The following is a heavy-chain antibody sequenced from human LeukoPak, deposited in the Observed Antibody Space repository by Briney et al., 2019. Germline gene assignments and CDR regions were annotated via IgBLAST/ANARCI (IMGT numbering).Heavy chain of an antibody. J-gene: IGHJ5*02. CDR1: GYTFTSYG. CDR2: MNPNSGNR. V-gene: IGHV1-8*03. D-gene: IGHD6-13*01. Sequence: ASVKVSCKASGYTFTSYGINWVRQATGQGLEWMGWMNPNSGNRGYAQKFQGRVTITRNTSISTAYMELSSLRSEDTAVYYCARFIAAAGWFDPWGQGTLVTVSS. CDR3: ARFIAAAGWFDP.